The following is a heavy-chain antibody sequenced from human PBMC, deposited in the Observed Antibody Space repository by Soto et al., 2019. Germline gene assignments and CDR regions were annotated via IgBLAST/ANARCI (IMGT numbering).Heavy chain of an antibody. J-gene: IGHJ6*02. CDR2: INPNSGGT. Sequence: ASVKVSCKASGGTFSSYAISWVRQAPGQGLEWMGWINPNSGGTNYAQKFQGWVTMTRDTSISTAYMELSRLRSDDTAVYYCARARTPAVVAAAYYYYGMDVWGQGTTVTVSS. D-gene: IGHD2-15*01. V-gene: IGHV1-2*04. CDR3: ARARTPAVVAAAYYYYGMDV. CDR1: GGTFSSYA.